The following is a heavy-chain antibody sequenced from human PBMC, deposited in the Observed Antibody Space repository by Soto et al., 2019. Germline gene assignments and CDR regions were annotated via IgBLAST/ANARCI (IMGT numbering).Heavy chain of an antibody. Sequence: EVQLLESGGGLVQPGGSLRLSCAASGFTFSSYAMSWVRQAPGEGLEWVSAISGSGGSTYYADSVKGRFTISRDNSKNTLYLQMNSLRAEDTAVYYCAKGLYYYESSAYMGYWGQGTLVSVSS. CDR1: GFTFSSYA. J-gene: IGHJ4*02. CDR3: AKGLYYYESSAYMGY. CDR2: ISGSGGST. V-gene: IGHV3-23*01. D-gene: IGHD3-22*01.